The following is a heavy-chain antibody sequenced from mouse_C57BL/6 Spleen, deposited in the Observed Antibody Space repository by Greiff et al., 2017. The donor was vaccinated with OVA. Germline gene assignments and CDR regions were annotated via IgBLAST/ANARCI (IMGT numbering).Heavy chain of an antibody. Sequence: EVNLVESGGDLVKPGGSLKLSCAASGFTFSSYGMSWVRQTPDKRLEWVATISSGGSYTYYPDSVKGRFTISRDNAKNTLYLQMSSLKSEDTAMYYCARPVSGAMDYWGQGTSVTVSS. CDR2: ISSGGSYT. V-gene: IGHV5-6*01. CDR1: GFTFSSYG. CDR3: ARPVSGAMDY. J-gene: IGHJ4*01. D-gene: IGHD3-1*01.